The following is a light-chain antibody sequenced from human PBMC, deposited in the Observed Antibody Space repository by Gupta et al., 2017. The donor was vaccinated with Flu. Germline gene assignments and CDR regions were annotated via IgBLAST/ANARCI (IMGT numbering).Light chain of an antibody. J-gene: IGKJ2*01. V-gene: IGKV2-28*01. CDR1: QTLLHSNGYNY. CDR3: MQALQAPYT. CDR2: LGS. Sequence: DIVMTQSPLSLPVTPGEPASISCRSSQTLLHSNGYNYLDWYLQKPGQSPQLLIYLGSNRASGVPDRFSGSGSGTSFKLKISAVEAEDVGVYYCMQALQAPYTFGQGTKLEIK.